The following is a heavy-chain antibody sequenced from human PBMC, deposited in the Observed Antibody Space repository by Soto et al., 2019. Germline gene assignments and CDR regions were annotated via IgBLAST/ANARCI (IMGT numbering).Heavy chain of an antibody. Sequence: GGSLRLSCAASGFTFSNVWMSWVRQAPGKGLEWVGRVKSKSDGATTDYAAPVKGRFTVSRDDSQNTLSLQMDSLKIEDTAVYFCTTAAGGMWGADYWGQGTPVTVSS. J-gene: IGHJ4*02. CDR1: GFTFSNVW. D-gene: IGHD1-26*01. CDR3: TTAAGGMWGADY. V-gene: IGHV3-15*01. CDR2: VKSKSDGATT.